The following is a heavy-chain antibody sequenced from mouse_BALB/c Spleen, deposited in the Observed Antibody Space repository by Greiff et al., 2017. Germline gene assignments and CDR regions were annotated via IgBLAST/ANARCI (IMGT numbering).Heavy chain of an antibody. CDR1: GFTFSSFG. J-gene: IGHJ4*01. CDR2: ISSGSSTI. D-gene: IGHD2-4*01. V-gene: IGHV5-17*02. CDR3: ARGRDYDYDEGAMDY. Sequence: EVQGVESGGGLVQPGGSRKLSCAASGFTFSSFGMHWVRQAPEKGLEWVAYISSGSSTIYYADTVKGRFTISRDNPKNTLFLQMTSLRSEDTAMYYCARGRDYDYDEGAMDYWGQGTSVTVSS.